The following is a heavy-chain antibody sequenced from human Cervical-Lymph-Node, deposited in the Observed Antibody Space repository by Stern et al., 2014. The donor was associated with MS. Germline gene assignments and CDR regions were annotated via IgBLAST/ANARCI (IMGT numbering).Heavy chain of an antibody. Sequence: VQLVESGGGVVQPGRSLRLSCAASGFTFSAPGMHWVRQAPGKGLEWVAAIWNDGSSKYDADSVKGRFTISRDNSKNTLYLQLNSLRAEDTAVFCCARGLYYFEYWGRGTLVTASS. CDR3: ARGLYYFEY. CDR1: GFTFSAPG. V-gene: IGHV3-33*01. J-gene: IGHJ4*02. CDR2: IWNDGSSK.